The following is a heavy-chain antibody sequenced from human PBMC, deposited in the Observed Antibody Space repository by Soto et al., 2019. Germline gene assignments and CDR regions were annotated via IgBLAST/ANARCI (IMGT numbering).Heavy chain of an antibody. Sequence: PGGSLRLSCAASGFTFDDYAMYWVRQAPGKGLEWVSGIGWSLVNIGYADSVKGRFTISRDNAKNCLYLQMNSLRSEDTALYYCAKSSDYEDGHLDYWGQGTLVTVSS. CDR3: AKSSDYEDGHLDY. J-gene: IGHJ4*02. D-gene: IGHD3-10*01. V-gene: IGHV3-9*01. CDR2: IGWSLVNI. CDR1: GFTFDDYA.